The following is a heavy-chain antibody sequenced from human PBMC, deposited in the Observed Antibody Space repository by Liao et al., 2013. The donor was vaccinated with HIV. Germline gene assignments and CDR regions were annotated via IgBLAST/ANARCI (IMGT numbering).Heavy chain of an antibody. D-gene: IGHD3-3*01. Sequence: QVQLQQWGAGLVKPSQTLSLTCSVSGGSIDSGEFYWSWIRQSPEKGLEWIGYIYYSGSTYFNPSHKSRSDISVDTSKNQFSLRLNSVTAADTAFYFCARVIISAWSPVDYWGQGALVTVSS. J-gene: IGHJ4*02. CDR1: GGSIDSGEFY. V-gene: IGHV4-30-4*08. CDR2: IYYSGST. CDR3: ARVIISAWSPVDY.